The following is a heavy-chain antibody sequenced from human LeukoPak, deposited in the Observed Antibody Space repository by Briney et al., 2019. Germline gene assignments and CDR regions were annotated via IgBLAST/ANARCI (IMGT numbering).Heavy chain of an antibody. CDR1: GISFRSYG. Sequence: PGRSLRLSCAASGISFRSYGMHWVRQAPGKGLEWVANIKQDESEKYYVDSVKGRFTISRDNAKNSLYLQMNSLRAEDTAVYYCGRGMDVWGQGTTVTVSS. CDR2: IKQDESEK. V-gene: IGHV3-7*03. J-gene: IGHJ6*02. CDR3: GRGMDV.